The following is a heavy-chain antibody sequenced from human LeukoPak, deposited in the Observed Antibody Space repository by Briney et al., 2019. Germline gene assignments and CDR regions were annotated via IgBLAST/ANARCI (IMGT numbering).Heavy chain of an antibody. CDR2: INPNIGGT. CDR3: AREARYYYDSSGYCHFDY. J-gene: IGHJ4*02. D-gene: IGHD3-22*01. V-gene: IGHV1-2*02. CDR1: GYTFTSYG. Sequence: ASVNVSCKASGYTFTSYGISWVRQAPGQGLEWVGWINPNIGGTNYAQTFQGRVTMTRDTSISTAYMELSRLRSDDTAVYYCAREARYYYDSSGYCHFDYWGQGTLVTVSS.